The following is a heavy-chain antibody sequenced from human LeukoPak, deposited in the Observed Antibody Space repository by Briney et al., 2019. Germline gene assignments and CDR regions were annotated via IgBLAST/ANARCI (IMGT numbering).Heavy chain of an antibody. CDR1: GFTFSSYW. J-gene: IGHJ3*02. D-gene: IGHD2-2*01. V-gene: IGHV3-7*03. CDR2: IKQDGSEK. Sequence: GGSLRLSCAASGFTFSSYWMSWVRQAPGKGLEWVANIKQDGSEKYYVDSVKGRFTISRDNAKNSLYLQMNSLRAEDTALYHCARYCSSTSCSRAFDIWGQGTMVTVSS. CDR3: ARYCSSTSCSRAFDI.